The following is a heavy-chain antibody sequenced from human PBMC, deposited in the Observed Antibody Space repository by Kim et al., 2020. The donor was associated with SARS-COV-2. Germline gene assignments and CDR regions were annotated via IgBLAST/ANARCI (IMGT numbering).Heavy chain of an antibody. Sequence: SVKVSCKASGGTFSSYAISWVRQAPGQGLEWMGGIIPIFGTANYAQKFQGRVTITADESTSTAYMELSSLRSEDTAVYYCARDWWPGAGVAARARFDYWGQGTLVTVSS. D-gene: IGHD6-6*01. V-gene: IGHV1-69*13. CDR1: GGTFSSYA. CDR3: ARDWWPGAGVAARARFDY. CDR2: IIPIFGTA. J-gene: IGHJ4*02.